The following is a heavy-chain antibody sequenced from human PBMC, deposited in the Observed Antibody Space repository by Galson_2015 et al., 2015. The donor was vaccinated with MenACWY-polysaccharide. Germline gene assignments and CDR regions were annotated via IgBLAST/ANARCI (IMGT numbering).Heavy chain of an antibody. CDR2: INAGNGDT. J-gene: IGHJ4*02. Sequence: SVKVSCKASGYTFTNYAMNWVRQAPGQRPEWMGWINAGNGDTRYSQKFQGRVTISRDASASTAYMELSGLRSEDTAMYYCAKGLCFAARVGYFLDYWGQGTLVTVSS. CDR3: AKGLCFAARVGYFLDY. CDR1: GYTFTNYA. D-gene: IGHD3-10*01. V-gene: IGHV1-3*01.